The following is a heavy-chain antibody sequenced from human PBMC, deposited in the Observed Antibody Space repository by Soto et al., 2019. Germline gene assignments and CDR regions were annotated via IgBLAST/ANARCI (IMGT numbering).Heavy chain of an antibody. D-gene: IGHD3-22*01. CDR1: GYTFTSYG. J-gene: IGHJ6*02. CDR2: ISAYNGNT. Sequence: GASVKVSCKASGYTFTSYGISWVRQAPGQGLEWMGWISAYNGNTNYAQKLQGRVTMTTDTSTSTAYMELRSLRSDDTAVYYCARDRTGIVVVMNYGMDVWSQGTTVTVSS. CDR3: ARDRTGIVVVMNYGMDV. V-gene: IGHV1-18*01.